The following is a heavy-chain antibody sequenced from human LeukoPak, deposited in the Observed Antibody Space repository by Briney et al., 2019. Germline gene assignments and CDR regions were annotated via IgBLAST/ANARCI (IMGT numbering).Heavy chain of an antibody. V-gene: IGHV1-8*01. J-gene: IGHJ5*02. CDR2: MNPNSGNT. D-gene: IGHD6-13*01. Sequence: ASVKVSCKASGYTVTSYDINWVRQATGQGLEWMGWMNPNSGNTGYAQKFQGRVTMTRNTSISTAYMELGSLRSEDTAVYYCARVDSIAAAGSPHYNWFDPWGQGTLVTVSS. CDR3: ARVDSIAAAGSPHYNWFDP. CDR1: GYTVTSYD.